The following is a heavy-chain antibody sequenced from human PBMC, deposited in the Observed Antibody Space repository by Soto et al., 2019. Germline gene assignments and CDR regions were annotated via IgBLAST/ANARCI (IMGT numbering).Heavy chain of an antibody. CDR2: ISSSSSYT. D-gene: IGHD5-12*01. CDR3: ARDHHRYSGYDYVDY. CDR1: GFTFSDYY. J-gene: IGHJ4*02. Sequence: QVQLVESGGGLVKPGGSLRLSCAASGFTFSDYYMSWIRQAPGKGLEWVSYISSSSSYTNYADSVKGRFTISRDNAKNSLYLQMNSQSAEDTAVYYCARDHHRYSGYDYVDYWGQGTLVTVSS. V-gene: IGHV3-11*05.